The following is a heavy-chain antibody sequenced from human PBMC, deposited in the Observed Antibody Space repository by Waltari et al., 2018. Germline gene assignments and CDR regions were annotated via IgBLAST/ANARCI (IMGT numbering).Heavy chain of an antibody. CDR1: GYTFSDYG. D-gene: IGHD3-3*01. J-gene: IGHJ5*02. Sequence: QVQLVQSGAEVKKPGASVKVSCKSSGYTFSDYGLRRVRQAPGQGLEWMGWISGNNGHTNHAQKFQGRLIMTEDTSATTVYMELTYLTSDDTAVYYCARERHRLMEEGYLMALDPWGQGTLVTVSS. CDR3: ARERHRLMEEGYLMALDP. CDR2: ISGNNGHT. V-gene: IGHV1-18*01.